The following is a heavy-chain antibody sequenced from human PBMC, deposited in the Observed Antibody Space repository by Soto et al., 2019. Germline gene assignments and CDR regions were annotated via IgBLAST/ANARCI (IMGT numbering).Heavy chain of an antibody. CDR2: IRQDGSEK. CDR3: ARGRGWLFDI. D-gene: IGHD6-19*01. CDR1: AFSSSTSW. Sequence: GGSLRLSCVASAFSSSTSWMSWFRQAPGKGPEWVAIIRQDGSEKYYVESVKGRFTISRDSPKDSLSLQMNSLRVEDTAVYYCARGRGWLFDIWGPGTQVTSPQ. V-gene: IGHV3-7*01. J-gene: IGHJ4*02.